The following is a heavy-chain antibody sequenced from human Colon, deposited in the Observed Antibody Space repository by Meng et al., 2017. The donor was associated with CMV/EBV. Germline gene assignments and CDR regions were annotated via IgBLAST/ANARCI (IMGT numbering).Heavy chain of an antibody. CDR3: ARRHTGGWYYFDS. V-gene: IGHV6-1*01. J-gene: IGHJ4*02. CDR1: WDSVSSNSVG. Sequence: SQTPSLTRVISWDSVSSNSVGWNWIRQSPSRGLEWLGRTYYRSRWLSDYALSVKRRISINADTSENQFSLHLSSVTPEDTAVYYCARRHTGGWYYFDSWGQGTLVTVSS. D-gene: IGHD6-19*01. CDR2: TYYRSRWLS.